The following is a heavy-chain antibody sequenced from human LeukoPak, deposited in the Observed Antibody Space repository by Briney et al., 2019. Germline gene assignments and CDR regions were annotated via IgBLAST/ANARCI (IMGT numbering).Heavy chain of an antibody. CDR1: GYTFTGYY. V-gene: IGHV1-2*02. CDR2: INPNSGDT. CDR3: ARGGGQLERLGY. Sequence: ASVKVSCKASGYTFTGYYMHWVRQAPGQGLEWMEWINPNSGDTNYAQKFQGRVTMPGDTSISTAYMEVSRLRSDDTAVYYGARGGGQLERLGYWGQGTLVTVSS. J-gene: IGHJ4*02. D-gene: IGHD1-1*01.